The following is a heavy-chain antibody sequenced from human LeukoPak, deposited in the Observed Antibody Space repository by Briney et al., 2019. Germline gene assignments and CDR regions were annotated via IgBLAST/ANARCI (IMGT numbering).Heavy chain of an antibody. J-gene: IGHJ4*02. CDR1: GGSISSSSYY. Sequence: SETLSLTSAVAGGSISSSSYYWGWIRQPPGKGLGWIGSIYYSGSTYYNPSLKSRVTISVDTSTSQFSLKLSSVTAADTAVYYCARHGKGYTYGYWGYYFDYWGQGTLVTVSS. CDR2: IYYSGST. CDR3: ARHGKGYTYGYWGYYFDY. V-gene: IGHV4-39*01. D-gene: IGHD5-18*01.